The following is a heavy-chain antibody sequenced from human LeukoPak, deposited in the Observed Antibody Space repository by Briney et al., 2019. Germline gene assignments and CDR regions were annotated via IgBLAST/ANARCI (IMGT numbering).Heavy chain of an antibody. Sequence: GGSLRLSCAASGFTFSNYGMHWVRQAPGKGLEWVVVIWYDGTNKYYADSVKGRFTISRDNSKNTLYLQMNSLRAADTAVYYCASAMQQLNGGDYYMDVWGKGTTVTVSS. D-gene: IGHD6-13*01. CDR2: IWYDGTNK. CDR1: GFTFSNYG. CDR3: ASAMQQLNGGDYYMDV. J-gene: IGHJ6*03. V-gene: IGHV3-33*01.